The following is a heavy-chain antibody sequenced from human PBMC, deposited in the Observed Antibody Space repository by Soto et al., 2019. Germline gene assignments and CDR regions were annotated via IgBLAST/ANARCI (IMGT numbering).Heavy chain of an antibody. Sequence: VRPAHRKGLEWMGIINPSGGGTNYAQKFQGWVTMTRDTSISTAYMELSRLRSDDTAVYYCARDAGLYGSGSYYRGSNYMDVWGKGTTVTVSS. CDR3: ARDAGLYGSGSYYRGSNYMDV. D-gene: IGHD3-10*01. V-gene: IGHV1-2*04. CDR2: INPSGGGT. J-gene: IGHJ6*03.